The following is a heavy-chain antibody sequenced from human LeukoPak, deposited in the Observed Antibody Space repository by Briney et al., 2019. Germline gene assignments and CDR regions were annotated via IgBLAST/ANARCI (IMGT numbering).Heavy chain of an antibody. V-gene: IGHV4-61*02. CDR3: ARYNYHARRVGY. CDR1: GDSISSSNYY. Sequence: PSQTPSLTCTVSGDSISSSNYYWSWLRQPAGKGLEWIGRIYTSGNTGSTNYNPSLKSRVTISVDTSKNQFSLRLTSVTAADTAVYYCARYNYHARRVGYWGQGTLVTVSS. CDR2: IYTSGNTGST. J-gene: IGHJ4*02. D-gene: IGHD3-22*01.